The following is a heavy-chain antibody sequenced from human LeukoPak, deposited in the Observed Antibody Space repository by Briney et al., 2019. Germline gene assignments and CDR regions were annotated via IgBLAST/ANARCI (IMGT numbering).Heavy chain of an antibody. CDR2: INHSGST. V-gene: IGHV4-34*01. J-gene: IGHJ5*02. Sequence: SETLSLTCAVYGGSFSGYYWSWIRQPPGKGLEWIGGINHSGSTNYNPSLKSRVTISVDTSKNQFSLKLSSVTAADTAVYYCAREEYGDYSNWFDPWGQGTLVTVSS. CDR1: GGSFSGYY. CDR3: AREEYGDYSNWFDP. D-gene: IGHD4-17*01.